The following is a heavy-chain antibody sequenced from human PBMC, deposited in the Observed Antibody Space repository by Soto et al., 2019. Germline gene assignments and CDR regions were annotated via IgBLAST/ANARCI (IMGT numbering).Heavy chain of an antibody. V-gene: IGHV1-18*01. CDR1: GYTFTSYD. CDR2: ISAYSGNT. D-gene: IGHD3-22*01. Sequence: ASVKVSCKASGYTFTSYDISWVRQAPGQGLEWMGWISAYSGNTNYAQKLQGRVTMTTDTSTSTAYMELRSLRSEDTAVYYCARRLDSSGYYPRFYYYYGMDVWGQGTTVTVSS. J-gene: IGHJ6*02. CDR3: ARRLDSSGYYPRFYYYYGMDV.